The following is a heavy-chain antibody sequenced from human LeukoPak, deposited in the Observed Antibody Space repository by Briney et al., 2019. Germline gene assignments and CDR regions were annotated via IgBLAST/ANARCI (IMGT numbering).Heavy chain of an antibody. CDR3: ARRPSLLRTRAYYYYMDV. CDR1: GGSFSGYY. V-gene: IGHV4-34*01. CDR2: INHSGST. Sequence: SETLSLTCAVYGGSFSGYYWSWIRQPPGKGLEWIGEINHSGSTNYNPSLKSRVTISVDTSKNQFSLKLSPVTAADTAVYYCARRPSLLRTRAYYYYMDVWGKGTTVTVSS. J-gene: IGHJ6*03. D-gene: IGHD1-26*01.